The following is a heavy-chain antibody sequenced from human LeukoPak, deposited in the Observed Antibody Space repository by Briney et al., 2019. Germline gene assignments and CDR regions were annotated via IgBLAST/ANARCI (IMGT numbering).Heavy chain of an antibody. CDR1: GVSLNSFY. CDR3: ASGQGPYGDYMSWFDP. V-gene: IGHV4-34*01. CDR2: INHSGST. D-gene: IGHD4-17*01. J-gene: IGHJ5*02. Sequence: PETLSLTCTVSGVSLNSFYWSWIGQPPGKRLEWFGEINHSGSTNYNPSLKSRVTISVDTSKNQFSLKLSSVTAADTAVYYCASGQGPYGDYMSWFDPWGQGTLVTVSS.